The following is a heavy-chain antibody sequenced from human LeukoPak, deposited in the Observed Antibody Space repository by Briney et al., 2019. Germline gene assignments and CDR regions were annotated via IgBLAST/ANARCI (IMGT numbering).Heavy chain of an antibody. CDR1: GGSISSSSYY. CDR2: IYYSGST. Sequence: SETLSLTCTVSGGSISSSSYYWGWIRQPPGKGLEWIGSIYYSGSTYYNPSLKSRVTISVDTSKNQFSLKLSSVTAADTAVYYCARHKWERVRGVTNWFDPWGQGTLVTVSS. D-gene: IGHD3-10*01. J-gene: IGHJ5*02. V-gene: IGHV4-39*01. CDR3: ARHKWERVRGVTNWFDP.